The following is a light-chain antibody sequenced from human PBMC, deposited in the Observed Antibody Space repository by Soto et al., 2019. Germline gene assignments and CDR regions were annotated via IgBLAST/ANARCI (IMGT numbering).Light chain of an antibody. J-gene: IGKJ4*01. Sequence: DIQMTQSPSTLSASVGDRVTITCRASKSIGTWLAWYQLKPGKAPNLLISGASSLESGVPSRFSGSGSGTEFTLTISSLQSDDFAIYFCQQYHGFCTFGGGTKVEFK. CDR2: GAS. V-gene: IGKV1-5*01. CDR3: QQYHGFCT. CDR1: KSIGTW.